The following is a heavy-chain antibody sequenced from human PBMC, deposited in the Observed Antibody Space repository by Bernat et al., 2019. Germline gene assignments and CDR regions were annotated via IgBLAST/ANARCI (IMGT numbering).Heavy chain of an antibody. CDR3: ARGRLGSSSWRSYYYGMDV. J-gene: IGHJ6*02. Sequence: QVQLVQSGAEVKKPGSSVKVSCKASGGTFSSYAISWVRQAPGQGLEWMGGIIPIFGTANYAQKFQGRVTITAEQSTSTAYMELSSLRSEDTAVYYCARGRLGSSSWRSYYYGMDVWGQGTTVTVSS. CDR2: IIPIFGTA. CDR1: GGTFSSYA. V-gene: IGHV1-69*01. D-gene: IGHD6-13*01.